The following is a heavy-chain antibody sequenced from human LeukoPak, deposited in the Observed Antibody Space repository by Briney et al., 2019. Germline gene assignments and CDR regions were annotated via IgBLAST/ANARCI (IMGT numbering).Heavy chain of an antibody. CDR3: ARDIYYYDSSGYYFPGGSDY. Sequence: VGSLRLSCAASGFIFSDYYMSWIRQAPAKGLEWVSYISSGGSTIYYADSVKGRFTISRDNAKNSLYLQMNSLRAEDTAVYYCARDIYYYDSSGYYFPGGSDYWGQGTLVTVSS. CDR1: GFIFSDYY. J-gene: IGHJ4*02. CDR2: ISSGGSTI. V-gene: IGHV3-11*04. D-gene: IGHD3-22*01.